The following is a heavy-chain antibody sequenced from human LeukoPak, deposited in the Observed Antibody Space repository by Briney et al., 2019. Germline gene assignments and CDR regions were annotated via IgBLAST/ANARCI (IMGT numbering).Heavy chain of an antibody. CDR1: GFTFDDYA. Sequence: GRSLRLSCAASGFTFDDYAMHWVRQAPGKGLEWVSGISWNSGSIGYADSVKGRFTISRDNAKDTLYLHMNSLTAEDTAVYYCARGAKWAYYFDYWGQGTLVTVSS. CDR2: ISWNSGSI. D-gene: IGHD1-26*01. J-gene: IGHJ4*02. V-gene: IGHV3-9*01. CDR3: ARGAKWAYYFDY.